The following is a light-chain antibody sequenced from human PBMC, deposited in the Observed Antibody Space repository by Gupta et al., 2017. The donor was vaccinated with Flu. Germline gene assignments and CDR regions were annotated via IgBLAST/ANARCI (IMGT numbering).Light chain of an antibody. CDR2: EVS. CDR3: SSYTSSSTVV. CDR1: SSDVGGYNY. V-gene: IGLV2-14*01. J-gene: IGLJ2*01. Sequence: SITVSCTGTSSDVGGYNYVSWYQQYPGKAPKLMIYEVSNRPSGVSNRFSGSKSGNTASLTISGLQAEDEADYYCSSYTSSSTVVFGGGTKLTVL.